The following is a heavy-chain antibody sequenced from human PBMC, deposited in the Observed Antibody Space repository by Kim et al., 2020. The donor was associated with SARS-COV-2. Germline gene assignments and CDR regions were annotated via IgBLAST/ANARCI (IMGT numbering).Heavy chain of an antibody. Sequence: SVKVSCKASGGTFSSYAISWVRQAPGQGLEWMGRIIPILGIANYAQKFQGRVTITADKSTSTAYMELSSLRSEDTAVYYCARGGYCSGGSCPYYYYGMDVWGQGTTVTVSS. CDR2: IIPILGIA. CDR3: ARGGYCSGGSCPYYYYGMDV. J-gene: IGHJ6*02. V-gene: IGHV1-69*04. D-gene: IGHD2-15*01. CDR1: GGTFSSYA.